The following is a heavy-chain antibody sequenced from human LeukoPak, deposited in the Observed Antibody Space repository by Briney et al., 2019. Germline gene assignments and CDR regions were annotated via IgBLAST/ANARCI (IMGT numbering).Heavy chain of an antibody. CDR3: AREVGEAGTEVY. D-gene: IGHD2-15*01. Sequence: GGSLRLSCAASGFTFSSYSMNWVRQAPGKGLEWVSSISSSSSYIYYADSVKGRFTISRDNAKNSLYLQMNSLRAEDTAVYYCAREVGEAGTEVYWGQGTLVTVSS. V-gene: IGHV3-21*01. CDR2: ISSSSSYI. CDR1: GFTFSSYS. J-gene: IGHJ4*02.